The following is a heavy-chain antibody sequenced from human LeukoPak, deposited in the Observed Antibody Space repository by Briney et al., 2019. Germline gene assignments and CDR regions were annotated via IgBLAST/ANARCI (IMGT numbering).Heavy chain of an antibody. CDR3: ARPYNWNDVDAFDI. V-gene: IGHV4-38-2*01. CDR1: GYSISSGYY. CDR2: IYHSGST. J-gene: IGHJ3*02. D-gene: IGHD1-20*01. Sequence: PSETLSLTCAVSGYSISSGYYWGWIRQPPGKGLEWIGSIYHSGSTYYNPSLKSRVTISVDTSKNQFSLKLRSVTAADTAVYYCARPYNWNDVDAFDIWGQGTVVTVSS.